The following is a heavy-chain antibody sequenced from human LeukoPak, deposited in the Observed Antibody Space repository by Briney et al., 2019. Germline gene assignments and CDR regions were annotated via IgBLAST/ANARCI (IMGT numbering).Heavy chain of an antibody. V-gene: IGHV4-38-2*01. D-gene: IGHD6-19*01. CDR1: GYSISSGYY. Sequence: SDTLSLTCDVSGYSISSGYYWGWIRQPPRKGLEWIGSIYYSGSTSYNPSLKSRVTISVDTSKNQFSLKLSSVTAADTAVYYCANNITGWSFDYWGQGTLVTVSS. CDR3: ANNITGWSFDY. J-gene: IGHJ4*02. CDR2: IYYSGST.